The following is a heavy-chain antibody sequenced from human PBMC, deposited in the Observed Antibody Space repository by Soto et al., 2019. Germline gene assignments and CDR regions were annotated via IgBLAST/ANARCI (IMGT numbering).Heavy chain of an antibody. J-gene: IGHJ4*02. CDR2: IYYSGST. D-gene: IGHD1-26*01. V-gene: IGHV4-59*08. CDR1: GGPISSWY. Sequence: AETLSLTCTVSGGPISSWYWSWIRQPPGKGLEWIGYIYYSGSTNCNPSLKSRVTISVDTSKNQFSLKLSSVTAADTAVYYCARRYGSAIDYWGQGTLVTVSS. CDR3: ARRYGSAIDY.